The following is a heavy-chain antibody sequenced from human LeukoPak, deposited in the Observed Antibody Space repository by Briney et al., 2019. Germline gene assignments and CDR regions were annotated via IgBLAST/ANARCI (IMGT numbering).Heavy chain of an antibody. CDR1: GFTFGSYG. CDR2: IRYDGSNK. Sequence: LVESGGGVVQPGGSLRLSCAASGFTFGSYGMHWVRQAPGKGLEWVAFIRYDGSNKYYADSVKGRFTISRDNSKNTLYLQMNSLRAEDTAVYYCAKDELAVTTFEPLGYWRQGTLVTVSS. CDR3: AKDELAVTTFEPLGY. V-gene: IGHV3-30*02. J-gene: IGHJ4*02. D-gene: IGHD4-17*01.